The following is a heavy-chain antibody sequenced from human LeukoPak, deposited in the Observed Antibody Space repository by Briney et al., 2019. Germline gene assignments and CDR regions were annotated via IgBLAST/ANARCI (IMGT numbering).Heavy chain of an antibody. CDR2: ISGSGGST. CDR3: ANAPPSSRSWHPYYFDY. D-gene: IGHD6-13*01. J-gene: IGHJ4*02. Sequence: AGSLRLSCAASGFSFSSYAMSWVRQAPGKGLEWVSAISGSGGSTSYADSVKGRVTISRDNSKNTLYLQMNSLRAEDTAVYYCANAPPSSRSWHPYYFDYWGQGTLVTVSS. V-gene: IGHV3-23*01. CDR1: GFSFSSYA.